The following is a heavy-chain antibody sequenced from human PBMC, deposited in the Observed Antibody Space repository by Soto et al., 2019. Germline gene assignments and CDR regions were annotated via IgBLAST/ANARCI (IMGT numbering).Heavy chain of an antibody. CDR1: GGSFSTYG. Sequence: QVQLVQSGAEVKKPGSSVKVSCKASGGSFSTYGISWVRQAPGQGLEWMGGFIPVFTTAKYAQKFQGRVSITADESTYTAYMELSSVRSEDTAVYFCAREGVDVSRTTVRHGALDIWGQGTVVTVSS. V-gene: IGHV1-69*01. CDR2: FIPVFTTA. J-gene: IGHJ3*02. CDR3: AREGVDVSRTTVRHGALDI. D-gene: IGHD4-17*01.